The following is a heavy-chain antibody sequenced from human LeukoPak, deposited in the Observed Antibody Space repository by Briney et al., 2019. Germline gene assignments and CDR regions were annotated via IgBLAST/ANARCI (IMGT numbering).Heavy chain of an antibody. D-gene: IGHD3-22*01. CDR1: GFTFSHYD. CDR2: IHGGADIP. Sequence: GGSLRLSCTASGFTFSHYDMTWVRQAPGKGLEWVSSIHGGADIPSYADSVKGRFAISRDNSKNTLFLEMNSLRGEDTAVYYCARDRTDSSGYYYHYFDYWGQGTLVTVSS. CDR3: ARDRTDSSGYYYHYFDY. J-gene: IGHJ4*02. V-gene: IGHV3-23*01.